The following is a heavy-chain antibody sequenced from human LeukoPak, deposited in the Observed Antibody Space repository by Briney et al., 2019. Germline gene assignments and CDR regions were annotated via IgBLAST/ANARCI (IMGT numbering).Heavy chain of an antibody. CDR2: VSSSSSYI. CDR1: GFTFSSYS. J-gene: IGHJ6*02. D-gene: IGHD4-17*01. Sequence: AGGSLRLSCAASGFTFSSYSMNWVRQAPGKGREGVSSVSSSSSYIYYADSVKGRFTISRDNSKNTLYFQMNSLRAEDTAIYYCTRGDHDYGDYEGVDYNYYGMVVWGQGTTVTVSS. V-gene: IGHV3-21*04. CDR3: TRGDHDYGDYEGVDYNYYGMVV.